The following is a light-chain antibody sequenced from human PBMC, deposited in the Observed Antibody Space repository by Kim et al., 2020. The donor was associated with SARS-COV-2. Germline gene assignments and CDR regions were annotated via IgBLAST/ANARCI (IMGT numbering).Light chain of an antibody. CDR2: RNN. CDR3: AARDDSLSAWV. J-gene: IGLJ3*02. Sequence: GQRVTSSCSGSSSNIGSNYVCWYQQLPGTAPKLLIYRNNQRPSGVPDRFSGSRSGTSASLAISGLRSEDEADYYCAARDDSLSAWVFGGGTQLTVL. V-gene: IGLV1-47*01. CDR1: SSNIGSNY.